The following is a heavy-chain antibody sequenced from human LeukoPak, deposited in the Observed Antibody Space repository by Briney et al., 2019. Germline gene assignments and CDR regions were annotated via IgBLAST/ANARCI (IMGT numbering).Heavy chain of an antibody. V-gene: IGHV3-23*01. J-gene: IGHJ4*02. CDR2: ISGSGGST. CDR1: GFTFSSYA. D-gene: IGHD2-2*01. Sequence: GGSLRLSCAASGFTFSSYAMSWVRQAPGKGLEWGSGISGSGGSTYYADSGKGRFTISRDNSKNTLYLQMNSLRAEDTAVYYCAKDRGYCSSTRCYALHYFDYWGQGTLVTVSS. CDR3: AKDRGYCSSTRCYALHYFDY.